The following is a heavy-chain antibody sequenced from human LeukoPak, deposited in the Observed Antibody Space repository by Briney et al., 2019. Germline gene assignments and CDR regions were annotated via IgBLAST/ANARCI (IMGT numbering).Heavy chain of an antibody. CDR3: ASLTTADAFDI. D-gene: IGHD3-22*01. V-gene: IGHV4-59*01. J-gene: IGHJ3*02. CDR2: IYDSGST. Sequence: PSETLSLTCTVSGGSISTSYWSWIRQPPGKGLEWIGYIYDSGSTNYNPSLKSRVTISVDTSKNQFSLKLSSVTAADTAVFYCASLTTADAFDIWGQGTMVTVSS. CDR1: GGSISTSY.